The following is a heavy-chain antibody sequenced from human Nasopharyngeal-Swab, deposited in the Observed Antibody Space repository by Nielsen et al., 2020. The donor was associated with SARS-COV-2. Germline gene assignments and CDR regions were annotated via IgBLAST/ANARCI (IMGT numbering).Heavy chain of an antibody. D-gene: IGHD3-3*01. CDR3: ARIEREVTIFGVVWYNWFDP. J-gene: IGHJ5*02. CDR2: IDWDDDK. CDR1: GFSLSTSGMC. Sequence: SGPTLVKPTQTLTLTCTFSGFSLSTSGMCVSWIRQPPGKALEWLALIDWDDDKSYSTSLKSRLTISKDTSKSQVVLTMTNMDPVDTATYYCARIEREVTIFGVVWYNWFDPWGQETLVTVSS. V-gene: IGHV2-70*12.